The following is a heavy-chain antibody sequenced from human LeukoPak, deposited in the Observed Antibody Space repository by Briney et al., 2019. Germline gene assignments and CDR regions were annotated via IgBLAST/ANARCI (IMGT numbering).Heavy chain of an antibody. D-gene: IGHD3-10*01. V-gene: IGHV4-4*02. J-gene: IGHJ3*02. CDR1: GDSISSSNW. CDR3: ASKRRASASGAFDI. Sequence: SETLSLTCAVSGDSISSSNWWCWVRQPPEKGLQWIGESYHSGSTNYNPSLKSRATTSVDKSKNQFSLTLTSVTAADTAVYYCASKRRASASGAFDIWGQGTMVTVAS. CDR2: SYHSGST.